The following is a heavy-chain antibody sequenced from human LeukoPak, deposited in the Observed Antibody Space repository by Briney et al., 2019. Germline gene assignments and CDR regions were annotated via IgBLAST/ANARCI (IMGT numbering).Heavy chain of an antibody. J-gene: IGHJ4*02. CDR3: AKGARYCSGRRCFDIGYFES. D-gene: IGHD2-15*01. CDR2: ISYDGNTI. V-gene: IGHV3-30*18. CDR1: GFNFSRHG. Sequence: GRSLRLSCVASGFNFSRHGLHWVRQAPGKGLEWVAVISYDGNTIYYTESVEGRFTISRDNSKNAVYLQMNSLRPEDTAVYYCAKGARYCSGRRCFDIGYFESWGQGTQVTVSS.